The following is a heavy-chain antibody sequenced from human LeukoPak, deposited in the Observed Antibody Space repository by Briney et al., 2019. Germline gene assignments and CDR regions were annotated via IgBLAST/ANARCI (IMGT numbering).Heavy chain of an antibody. J-gene: IGHJ4*02. V-gene: IGHV4-59*01. D-gene: IGHD2-2*02. CDR1: GGSISTYY. CDR3: ARVVGRYCSSTSCYIDY. CDR2: IYDSGST. Sequence: PSETLSLTCTVSGGSISTYYWSWIRQPPGKGLEWIGYIYDSGSTNYNPSLKSRVTVSEDTSKRQFPLKLRSVTAADTAVYYCARVVGRYCSSTSCYIDYWGQGTLVTVSS.